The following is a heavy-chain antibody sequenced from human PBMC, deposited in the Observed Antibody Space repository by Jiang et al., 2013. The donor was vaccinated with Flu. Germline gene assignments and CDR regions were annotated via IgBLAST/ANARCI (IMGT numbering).Heavy chain of an antibody. Sequence: SNSAAWNWIRQSPSRGLEWLGRTYYRSEWYNDYAVSVKSRITINPDTSKNQFSLQLNSVTPEDTAVYYCARVGNWNYAYDYWGQGTLVTVSS. D-gene: IGHD1-7*01. CDR2: TYYRSEWYN. CDR3: ARVGNWNYAYDY. V-gene: IGHV6-1*01. CDR1: SNSAA. J-gene: IGHJ4*02.